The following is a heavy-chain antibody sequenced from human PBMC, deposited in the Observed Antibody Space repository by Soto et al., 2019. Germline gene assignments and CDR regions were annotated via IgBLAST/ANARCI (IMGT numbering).Heavy chain of an antibody. CDR2: IYSGGSK. V-gene: IGHV3-66*01. J-gene: IGHJ6*03. CDR3: ARDSPSTAMVSYYYDYMYV. Sequence: GGSLRLSCAASGFTVSSNYMSWVRQAPGKGLEWVSVIYSGGSKYYADSVKGRFTISRDNSKNTLYLQMNSLRAEDTAVYYCARDSPSTAMVSYYYDYMYVWGKGNTVTVSS. D-gene: IGHD5-18*01. CDR1: GFTVSSNY.